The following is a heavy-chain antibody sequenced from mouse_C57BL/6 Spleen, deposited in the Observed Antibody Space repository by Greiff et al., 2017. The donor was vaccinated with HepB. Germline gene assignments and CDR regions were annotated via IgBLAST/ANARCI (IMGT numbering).Heavy chain of an antibody. CDR1: GYAFSSSW. V-gene: IGHV1-82*01. J-gene: IGHJ2*01. CDR3: ASNYGSPFDY. CDR2: IYPGDGDT. D-gene: IGHD1-1*01. Sequence: VQLQQSGPELVKPGASVKISCKASGYAFSSSWMNWVKQRPGKGLEWIGRIYPGDGDTNYNGKFKGKATLTADKSSSTAYMQLISLTSEDSAVYFCASNYGSPFDYWGQGTTLTVSS.